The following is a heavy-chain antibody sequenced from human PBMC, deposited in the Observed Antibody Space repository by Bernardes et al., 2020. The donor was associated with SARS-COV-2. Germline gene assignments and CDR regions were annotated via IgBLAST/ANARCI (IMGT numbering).Heavy chain of an antibody. Sequence: GGSLRLSRAASGFTFSDSYMSWIRQAPGKGLEWVSFISSSGSTIYYADSVKGRFTISRDNSKNLLYLQMNSLRAEDAAVYYCARGHDSSGYYPNRGGYYYGMDVWGQGTTVTVSS. CDR3: ARGHDSSGYYPNRGGYYYGMDV. D-gene: IGHD3-22*01. V-gene: IGHV3-11*01. CDR1: GFTFSDSY. CDR2: ISSSGSTI. J-gene: IGHJ6*02.